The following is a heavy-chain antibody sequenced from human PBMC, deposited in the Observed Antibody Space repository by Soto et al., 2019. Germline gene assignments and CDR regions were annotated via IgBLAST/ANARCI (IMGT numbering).Heavy chain of an antibody. CDR3: ARDGAEWFGARGLDP. D-gene: IGHD3-10*01. J-gene: IGHJ5*02. V-gene: IGHV4-61*01. CDR1: CGSVISGSYY. CDR2: IYYSGST. Sequence: SETLSLTCTFSCGSVISGSYYWSWIRQPPGKGLEWIGYIYYSGSTNYNPSLKSRVTISVDTSKNQFSLKLSSVTAADTAVYYCARDGAEWFGARGLDPWGQGTLVTVSS.